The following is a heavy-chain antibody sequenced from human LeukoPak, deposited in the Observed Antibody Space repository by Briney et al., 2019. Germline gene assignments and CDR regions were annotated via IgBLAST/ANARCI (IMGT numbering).Heavy chain of an antibody. CDR1: GGSIRSKSYY. CDR2: VFYSGNT. Sequence: SETLSLTCTVSGGSIRSKSYYWAWIRQPPGRGLEWIGSVFYSGNTFYSPSLKSRVTISVDTSKNQFSLKLSSVTAADTAVYYCARGPKGYYGSGIHYWGQGTLVTVSS. CDR3: ARGPKGYYGSGIHY. J-gene: IGHJ4*02. D-gene: IGHD3-10*01. V-gene: IGHV4-39*01.